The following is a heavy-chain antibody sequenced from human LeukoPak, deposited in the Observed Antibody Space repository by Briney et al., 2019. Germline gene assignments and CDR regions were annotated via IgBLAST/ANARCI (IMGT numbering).Heavy chain of an antibody. CDR1: GGTFSSYA. D-gene: IGHD1-7*01. CDR3: ATAPRTNWDLDGGAGKN. Sequence: ASVKVSCKASGGTFSSYAISWVRQAPGQGLEWMGGIIPIFGTANYAQKFQGRVTITADKSTSTAYMELSSLRSEDTAVYYCATAPRTNWDLDGGAGKNWGQGTLVTVSS. CDR2: IIPIFGTA. J-gene: IGHJ4*02. V-gene: IGHV1-69*06.